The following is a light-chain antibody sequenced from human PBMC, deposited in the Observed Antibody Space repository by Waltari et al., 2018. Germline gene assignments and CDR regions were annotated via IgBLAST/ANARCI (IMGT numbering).Light chain of an antibody. V-gene: IGKV1-9*01. J-gene: IGKJ4*01. Sequence: NQLTQSPSSLSASVGDRVTITCRASQGVTTYLAWYQQKPGKAPNLLISAASTLQSGVPSRFSGSGSGTDFTLTISSLQPEDFATYYCQHLHGYPITFGGGTKVEIK. CDR2: AAS. CDR3: QHLHGYPIT. CDR1: QGVTTY.